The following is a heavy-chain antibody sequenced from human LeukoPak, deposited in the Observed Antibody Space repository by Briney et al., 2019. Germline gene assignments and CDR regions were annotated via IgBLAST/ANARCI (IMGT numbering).Heavy chain of an antibody. CDR1: GFTFSSYA. CDR2: ISGSGGST. D-gene: IGHD3-3*01. CDR3: AKVPRAIFGVPSPLWFDP. Sequence: GGSLRLSCAASGFTFSSYAMSWVRQAPGKGLEWVSAISGSGGSTYYADSVKGRFTISRDNSKNTLYLQMNSLRAEDTAVYYCAKVPRAIFGVPSPLWFDPWGQGTLVTVSS. J-gene: IGHJ5*02. V-gene: IGHV3-23*01.